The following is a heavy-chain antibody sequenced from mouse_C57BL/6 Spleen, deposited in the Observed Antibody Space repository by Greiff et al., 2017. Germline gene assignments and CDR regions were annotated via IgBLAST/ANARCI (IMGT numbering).Heavy chain of an antibody. CDR3: ARDRDYGSSSYYFGD. CDR2: ISDGGSYT. Sequence: DVQLVESGGGLVKPGGSLKLSCAASGFTFSSYAMSWVRQTPEKRLEWVATISDGGSYTYYPDNVKGRFTISRDNAKNNLYLQMSHLKSEDTAMYYCARDRDYGSSSYYFGDWGQGTTLTVSS. J-gene: IGHJ2*01. CDR1: GFTFSSYA. D-gene: IGHD1-1*01. V-gene: IGHV5-4*01.